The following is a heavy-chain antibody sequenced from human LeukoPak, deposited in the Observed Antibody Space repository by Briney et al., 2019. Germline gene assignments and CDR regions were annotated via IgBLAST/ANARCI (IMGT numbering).Heavy chain of an antibody. CDR2: INPNSGGT. CDR1: GYTFTGYY. CDR3: AREGGSHYYYYYYMDV. V-gene: IGHV1-2*06. J-gene: IGHJ6*03. D-gene: IGHD1-26*01. Sequence: ASVKVSCKASGYTFTGYYMHWVRQAPGQGLEWMGRINPNSGGTNYAQKFQGRVTMTRDTSISTAYMELSRLRSDDTAVYYCAREGGSHYYYYYYMDVWGKETTVTVSS.